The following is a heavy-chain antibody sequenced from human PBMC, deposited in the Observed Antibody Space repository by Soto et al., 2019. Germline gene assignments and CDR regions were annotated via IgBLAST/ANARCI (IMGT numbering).Heavy chain of an antibody. CDR3: AKDRGIYGSGRSYYYYYGMDV. V-gene: IGHV3-30*04. Sequence: LRFSCAASGFTFSNYAMHWVRQAPGKGLEWVAIISYDGNNKYNADSVKGRFTISRDNSKNTLYLQMNSLRAEDTAVYYCAKDRGIYGSGRSYYYYYGMDVWGQGTTVTVSS. CDR1: GFTFSNYA. D-gene: IGHD3-10*01. CDR2: ISYDGNNK. J-gene: IGHJ6*02.